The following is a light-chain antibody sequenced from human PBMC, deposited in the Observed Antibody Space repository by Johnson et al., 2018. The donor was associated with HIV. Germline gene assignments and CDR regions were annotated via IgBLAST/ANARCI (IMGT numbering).Light chain of an antibody. CDR1: SSNIGSHY. Sequence: QSVLTQPPPVSAAPGQKVTISCSGSSSNIGSHYVSWYQQVPGTAPRLVIYDTIKRHSGIPDRFSGSKSGTSATLGITGLRTGDEANYYCGTWDSSLRAGFFGTGTKVTVL. CDR2: DTI. V-gene: IGLV1-51*01. J-gene: IGLJ1*01. CDR3: GTWDSSLRAGF.